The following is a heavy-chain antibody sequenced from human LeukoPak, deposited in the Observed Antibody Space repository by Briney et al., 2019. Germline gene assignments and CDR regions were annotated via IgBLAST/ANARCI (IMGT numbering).Heavy chain of an antibody. CDR3: ARVQGYCTDGRCLF. D-gene: IGHD2-8*01. CDR2: INPNNGDT. CDR1: GYTFTGYH. V-gene: IGHV1-2*02. J-gene: IGHJ4*02. Sequence: ASVKVSCKASGYTFTGYHIHWVRQAPGQGPEWMGWINPNNGDTKYAQKFNGRVTMTRDTSISTAYMEMSRLRSDDTAVYYCARVQGYCTDGRCLFWGQGTLVTVSS.